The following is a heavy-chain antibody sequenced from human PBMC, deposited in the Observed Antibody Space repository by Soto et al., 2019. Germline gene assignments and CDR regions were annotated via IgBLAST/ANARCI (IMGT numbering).Heavy chain of an antibody. CDR3: AKTIAVAGTISQYYYHYYGMDV. D-gene: IGHD6-19*01. CDR2: LGGSGSTT. J-gene: IGHJ6*02. CDR1: GFTFNKYA. Sequence: GESLKISCAASGFTFNKYAMSWVRQAPGKGLEWVSALGGSGSTTYYADSVKGRFTISRDNSKDTLYLQMNSLRAEDTAVYYCAKTIAVAGTISQYYYHYYGMDVWGQGTTVTVSS. V-gene: IGHV3-23*01.